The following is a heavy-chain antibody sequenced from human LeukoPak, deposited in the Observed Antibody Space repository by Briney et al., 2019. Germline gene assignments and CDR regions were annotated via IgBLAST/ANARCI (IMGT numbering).Heavy chain of an antibody. J-gene: IGHJ2*01. Sequence: SETLSLTCTVSGGSIRSYFWSWIRQPPGKGLEWIGYVYYSGSTNYNPSLKSRVTISVDTSKNQFSLKLSSVTAADTAVYYCARGSDHYDSSGYRYFDLWGRGTLATVSS. CDR1: GGSIRSYF. CDR3: ARGSDHYDSSGYRYFDL. CDR2: VYYSGST. V-gene: IGHV4-59*01. D-gene: IGHD3-22*01.